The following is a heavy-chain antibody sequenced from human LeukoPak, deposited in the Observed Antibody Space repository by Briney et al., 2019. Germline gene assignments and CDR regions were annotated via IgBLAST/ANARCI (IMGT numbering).Heavy chain of an antibody. J-gene: IGHJ4*02. CDR3: ATETIGRHYDY. CDR2: IGPTGTDR. D-gene: IGHD1-14*01. V-gene: IGHV3-21*01. CDR1: GFTFSSCG. Sequence: GGSLRLSCAASGFTFSSCGFNWVRQAPGKGLEWVSSIGPTGTDRYYADSVRGRFTISRDNAKNSMYPQMDSLRDEDTAVYYCATETIGRHYDYWGQGTLLTVSS.